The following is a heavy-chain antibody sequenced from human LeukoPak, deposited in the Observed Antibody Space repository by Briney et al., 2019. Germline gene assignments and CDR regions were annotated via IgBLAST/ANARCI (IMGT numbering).Heavy chain of an antibody. CDR1: VFSSSTYS. Sequence: GGSLRLSCASSVFSSSTYSMNWVRQAPGKGLEWLSYISGSSSPVYYADSVKGRFTVSRDNAQNSLYLQMNSLRDEDTGVYYSARQFDYWGQGTLVTVSS. CDR2: ISGSSSPV. V-gene: IGHV3-48*02. J-gene: IGHJ4*02. CDR3: ARQFDY.